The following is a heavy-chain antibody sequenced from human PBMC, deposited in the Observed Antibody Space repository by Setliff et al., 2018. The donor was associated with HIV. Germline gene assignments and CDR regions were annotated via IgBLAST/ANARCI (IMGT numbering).Heavy chain of an antibody. CDR1: GYSFVSYW. J-gene: IGHJ4*02. CDR2: VYPPDSET. V-gene: IGHV5-51*01. D-gene: IGHD1-20*01. Sequence: GESLTISCQGLGYSFVSYWIGWVRHRPGKGLEGMAIVYPPDSETVYSPSFQGQVTISVDDSISTTFLQWSSLRASDTAIYFCVRHITNPRWAYFDYWGQGTQVTVSS. CDR3: VRHITNPRWAYFDY.